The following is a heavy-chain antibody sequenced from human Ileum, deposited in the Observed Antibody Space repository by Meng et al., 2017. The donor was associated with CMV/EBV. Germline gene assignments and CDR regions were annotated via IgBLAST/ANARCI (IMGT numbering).Heavy chain of an antibody. V-gene: IGHV3-48*03. J-gene: IGHJ4*02. CDR2: ISSSGRDI. CDR1: GFTFSYFE. D-gene: IGHD3-3*01. CDR3: AKEGVGRGDPFDY. Sequence: GESLKISCVASGFTFSYFEMNWVRQAPGKGLEWVAYISSSGRDIYYADSVKGRFTISRDNAKNSLYLQMNSLRAEDSAVYYCAKEGVGRGDPFDYWGQGTLVTVSS.